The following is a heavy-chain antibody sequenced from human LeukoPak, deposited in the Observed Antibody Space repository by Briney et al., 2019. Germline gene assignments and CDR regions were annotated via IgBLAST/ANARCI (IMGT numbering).Heavy chain of an antibody. Sequence: SETLSLTCTVSGGSISSGSYYWSRIRQPAGKGLEWIGRIYTSGSTNYNPSLKSRVTISVDTSKNQFSLKLSSVTAADTAVYYCARGEQQLGDFDYWGQGTLVTVSS. V-gene: IGHV4-61*02. CDR2: IYTSGST. CDR1: GGSISSGSYY. J-gene: IGHJ4*02. CDR3: ARGEQQLGDFDY. D-gene: IGHD6-13*01.